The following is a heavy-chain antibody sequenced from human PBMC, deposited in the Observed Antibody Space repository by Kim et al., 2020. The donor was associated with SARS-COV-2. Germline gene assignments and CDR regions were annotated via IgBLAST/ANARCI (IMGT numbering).Heavy chain of an antibody. V-gene: IGHV4-59*08. J-gene: IGHJ2*01. D-gene: IGHD3-10*01. Sequence: SETLSLTCTVSGGSISSYYWSWIRQPPGKGLEWIGYIYYSGSTNYNPSLKSRVTISVDTSKNQFSLKLSSVTAADTAVYYCARLTRWFGDQPNWYFDLWGRGTLVTVSS. CDR1: GGSISSYY. CDR3: ARLTRWFGDQPNWYFDL. CDR2: IYYSGST.